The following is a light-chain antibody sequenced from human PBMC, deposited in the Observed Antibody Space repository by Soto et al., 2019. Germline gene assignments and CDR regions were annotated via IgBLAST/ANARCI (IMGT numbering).Light chain of an antibody. CDR1: SSDVGTYNV. Sequence: QSALAQPASVSGSPGQSITISCTRTSSDVGTYNVVSWYQHHPGKAPKLMIYEDTKRPAGLSGRFSASKSGNTASLTISGLQAEDEAAYYCCSYAYTNTLLFGGGTKVTVL. CDR2: EDT. V-gene: IGLV2-23*01. CDR3: CSYAYTNTLL. J-gene: IGLJ3*02.